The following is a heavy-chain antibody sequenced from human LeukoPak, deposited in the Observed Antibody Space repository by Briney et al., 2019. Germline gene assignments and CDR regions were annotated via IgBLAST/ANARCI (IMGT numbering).Heavy chain of an antibody. CDR2: ISSSGSTI. Sequence: PGGSLRLSCAASGFTFSDYYMSWIRQTPGKGLEWASYISSSGSTIYYADSVKGRLTISRDNAKNSLYLQMNSLRAEDTAVYYCARDLLNYYYMDVWGEGTTVTISS. J-gene: IGHJ6*03. V-gene: IGHV3-11*01. CDR1: GFTFSDYY. CDR3: ARDLLNYYYMDV.